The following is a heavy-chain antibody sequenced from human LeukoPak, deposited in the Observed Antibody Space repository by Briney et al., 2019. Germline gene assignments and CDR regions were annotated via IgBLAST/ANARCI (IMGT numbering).Heavy chain of an antibody. J-gene: IGHJ6*03. CDR1: GFTFGSYS. CDR3: ARDLGWDYGDRYYYYYYMDV. Sequence: PGGSLRLSCAASGFTFGSYSMNWVRQAPGKGLEWVSYISSSSTIYYADSVKGRFTISRDNAKNSLYLQMNSLRAEDTAVYYCARDLGWDYGDRYYYYYYMDVWGKGTTVTVSS. CDR2: ISSSSTI. D-gene: IGHD4-17*01. V-gene: IGHV3-48*01.